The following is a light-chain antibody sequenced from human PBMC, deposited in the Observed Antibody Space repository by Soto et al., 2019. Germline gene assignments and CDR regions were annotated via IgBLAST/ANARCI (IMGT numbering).Light chain of an antibody. CDR1: QNIHSY. Sequence: DIQMTQSPSSLSASVGDRVTITCRASQNIHSYLNWYKQTPGKPPELLIFGVSNLESGVPSRFSGSGSGTDFTLTISSLQREDFASSYCQQSFTTPLTFGGGTKVEIK. J-gene: IGKJ4*01. V-gene: IGKV1-39*01. CDR2: GVS. CDR3: QQSFTTPLT.